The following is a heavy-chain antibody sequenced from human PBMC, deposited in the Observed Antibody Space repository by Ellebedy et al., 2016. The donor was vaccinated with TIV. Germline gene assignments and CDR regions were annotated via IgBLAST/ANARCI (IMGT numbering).Heavy chain of an antibody. D-gene: IGHD7-27*01. CDR3: ARDMGWGKERFNDAFDI. Sequence: GESLKISCAASGFTFRSYSMNWVRQAPGKGLEWISYISHSSLTIYYADSVKGRFTISRDNAKNSLSLQMNSLRAEDTAVYYCARDMGWGKERFNDAFDIWGQGTMVTVSP. CDR2: ISHSSLTI. V-gene: IGHV3-48*04. J-gene: IGHJ3*02. CDR1: GFTFRSYS.